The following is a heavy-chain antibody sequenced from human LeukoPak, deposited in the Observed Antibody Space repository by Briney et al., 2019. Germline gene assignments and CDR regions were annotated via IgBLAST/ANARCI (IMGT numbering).Heavy chain of an antibody. CDR1: GYTSTSYG. J-gene: IGHJ4*02. D-gene: IGHD3-10*01. CDR2: TSAYNGNT. V-gene: IGHV1-18*01. CDR3: ASRHYYVSGTETGDYFDF. Sequence: ASVKVSCKASGYTSTSYGITWVRQAPGQGLEWMGWTSAYNGNTNYAQKFQGRVTMTPDTSTGTAYMELRSLRSDDTAVYYCASRHYYVSGTETGDYFDFWGQGTLVTVSS.